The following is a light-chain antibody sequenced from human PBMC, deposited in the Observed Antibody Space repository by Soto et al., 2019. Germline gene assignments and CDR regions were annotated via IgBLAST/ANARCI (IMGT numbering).Light chain of an antibody. J-gene: IGLJ3*02. CDR1: SFNIGAGYH. Sequence: QSVLTQPPSVSGAPGQRVTISCTGSSFNIGAGYHVHWYQQVPGAAPRLVIYSSANRPSGVPDRFSGSKSGTSASLAITGLPAEDEGDYYCQAYDSSLRSSVFGGGTQLTVL. V-gene: IGLV1-40*01. CDR2: SSA. CDR3: QAYDSSLRSSV.